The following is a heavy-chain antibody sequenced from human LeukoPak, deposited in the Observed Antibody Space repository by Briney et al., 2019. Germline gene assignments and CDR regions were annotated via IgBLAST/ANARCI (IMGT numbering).Heavy chain of an antibody. CDR2: IYHSGST. V-gene: IGHV4-59*01. CDR3: VRGHLVGGWFKYDAFDI. CDR1: GDSISSNY. D-gene: IGHD6-19*01. Sequence: PSETLSLTCIVSGDSISSNYWSWIRQPPGKGLEWIGYIYHSGSTNYNPSLKSRVTISIDTSRKHFSLKLSSVTAADTAMYYCVRGHLVGGWFKYDAFDIWGQGTMVTVSS. J-gene: IGHJ3*02.